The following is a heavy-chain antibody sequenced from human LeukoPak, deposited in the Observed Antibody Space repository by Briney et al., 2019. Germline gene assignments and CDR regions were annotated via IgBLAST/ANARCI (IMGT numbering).Heavy chain of an antibody. CDR1: GFTFSSYA. J-gene: IGHJ4*02. D-gene: IGHD3-9*01. Sequence: GGSLRLSCAASGFTFSSYAMSWVRQAPGKGLEWVSAISGSGGSTYYADSVKGRFTISRDNSKNTLYLQMNSLRAEDTAVYYCAKVGGSVLRYFDWLLPFDYWGQGTLVTVSS. CDR3: AKVGGSVLRYFDWLLPFDY. CDR2: ISGSGGST. V-gene: IGHV3-23*01.